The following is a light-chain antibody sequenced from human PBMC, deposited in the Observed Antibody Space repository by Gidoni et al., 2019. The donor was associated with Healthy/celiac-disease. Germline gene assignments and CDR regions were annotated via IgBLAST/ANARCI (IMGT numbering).Light chain of an antibody. Sequence: EIVLTQSPATLSSSPGERATLSCRASQSVSSYLAWYQQKPGQAPRLLIYDASNRATGIPARFSGSGSGTDFTLTISSLEPEDFAVYYCQQRSNWPRTWTFGQGTKVEIK. CDR3: QQRSNWPRTWT. CDR1: QSVSSY. J-gene: IGKJ1*01. CDR2: DAS. V-gene: IGKV3-11*01.